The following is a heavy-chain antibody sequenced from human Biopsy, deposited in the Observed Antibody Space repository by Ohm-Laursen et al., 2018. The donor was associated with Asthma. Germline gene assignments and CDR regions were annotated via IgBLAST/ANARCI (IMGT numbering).Heavy chain of an antibody. J-gene: IGHJ6*02. D-gene: IGHD3-10*01. V-gene: IGHV3-15*01. CDR1: AFIFSNAW. CDR2: IKSKIDGGTT. Sequence: GSLRLSCTASAFIFSNAWMYWVRQAPGKGLEWVGRIKSKIDGGTTDFAAPVKGRFTISRDDSKNMLYLQMNSLKSEDTAVYYCTTGFASGSRDFGRDVWGQGTTVTVSS. CDR3: TTGFASGSRDFGRDV.